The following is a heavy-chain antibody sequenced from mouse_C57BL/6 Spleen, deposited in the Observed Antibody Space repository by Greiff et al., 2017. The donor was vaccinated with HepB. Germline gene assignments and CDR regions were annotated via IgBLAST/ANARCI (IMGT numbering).Heavy chain of an antibody. Sequence: QVQLQQSGAELVRPGTSVKMSCKASGYTFTNYWIGWAKQRPGHGLEWIGDIYPGGGYTNYNAKFKGKATLTADKSSSTAYMQFSSLTSEDSAIYDCARSLYGSSSLYYFDYWGQVTTLTVSS. CDR1: GYTFTNYW. D-gene: IGHD1-1*01. CDR2: IYPGGGYT. V-gene: IGHV1-63*01. J-gene: IGHJ2*01. CDR3: ARSLYGSSSLYYFDY.